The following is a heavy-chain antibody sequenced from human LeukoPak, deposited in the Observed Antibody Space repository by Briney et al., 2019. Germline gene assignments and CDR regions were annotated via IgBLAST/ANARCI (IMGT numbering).Heavy chain of an antibody. CDR3: ARAGDQYCSGGRCPMGY. V-gene: IGHV1-69*13. CDR1: GGTFSSYA. CDR2: IIPIFGTA. Sequence: RASVKVSCKASGGTFSSYAISWVRQAPGQGLEWMGGIIPIFGTANYAQKFQGRVTITADESTSTAYMELSSLRSEDTAVYYCARAGDQYCSGGRCPMGYWGQGTLVTVSS. J-gene: IGHJ4*02. D-gene: IGHD2-15*01.